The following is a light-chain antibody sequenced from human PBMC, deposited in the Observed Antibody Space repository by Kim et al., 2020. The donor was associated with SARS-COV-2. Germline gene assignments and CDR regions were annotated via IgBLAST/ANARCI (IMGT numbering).Light chain of an antibody. CDR2: DVS. CDR1: SSDVSGYNY. J-gene: IGLJ3*02. Sequence: GQSITISCTGTSSDVSGYNYVSWYQQHPGKAPKLMIYDVSNRPSGVSNRFSGSKSGNTASLTISGLKAEDEADYYCSSYTSSSTRVFGGGTQLTVL. CDR3: SSYTSSSTRV. V-gene: IGLV2-14*03.